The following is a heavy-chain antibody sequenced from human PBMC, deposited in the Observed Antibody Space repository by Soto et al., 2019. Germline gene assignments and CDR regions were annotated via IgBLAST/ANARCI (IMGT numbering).Heavy chain of an antibody. J-gene: IGHJ4*02. CDR2: FYHSGSI. D-gene: IGHD1-1*01. Sequence: PSETLSLTCDVSCDSISSSLWWWWVRQTPGKGLEWIGEFYHSGSINYNPSLKSRVTISADRSKQQFSLTLTAVTAADTAVYYCATSQLGEYFDNWGQGTLVTVSS. CDR1: CDSISSSLW. V-gene: IGHV4-4*02. CDR3: ATSQLGEYFDN.